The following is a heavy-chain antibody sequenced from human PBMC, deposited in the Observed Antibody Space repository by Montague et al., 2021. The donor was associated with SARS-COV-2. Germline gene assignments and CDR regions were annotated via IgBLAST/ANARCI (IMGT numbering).Heavy chain of an antibody. V-gene: IGHV2-70*01. Sequence: PALVKPTQTLTLTRTFSGFSLSTSGMCVSWIRQPPGKALEWLALIDWDDDKYYSTSLKTRLTISKDTSKNQVVLTMTNMDPVDTATYYCARIWGATRGDAFDIWGQGTMVTGSS. CDR2: IDWDDDK. J-gene: IGHJ3*02. D-gene: IGHD1-26*01. CDR3: ARIWGATRGDAFDI. CDR1: GFSLSTSGMC.